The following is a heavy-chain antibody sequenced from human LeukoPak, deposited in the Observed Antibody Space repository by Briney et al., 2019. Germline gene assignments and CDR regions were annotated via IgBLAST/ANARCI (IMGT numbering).Heavy chain of an antibody. Sequence: GWAVRLSCAASGFIFSRYEMNGVRQARAKGLDGVAYISYNDSTIYYAGLVRGRFTNSRHNDKNSLYLPMNRQRAEDKPVYYCARGDMVVGADNYYLDGWGKRSTVTIS. CDR2: ISYNDSTI. CDR3: ARGDMVVGADNYYLDG. V-gene: IGHV3-48*03. CDR1: GFIFSRYE. D-gene: IGHD2-15*01. J-gene: IGHJ6*03.